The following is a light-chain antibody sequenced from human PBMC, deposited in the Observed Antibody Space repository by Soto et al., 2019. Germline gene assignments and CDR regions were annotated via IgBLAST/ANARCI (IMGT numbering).Light chain of an antibody. V-gene: IGKV3-15*01. J-gene: IGKJ1*01. CDR3: QQYNNWPWT. Sequence: EIVMTQSPATLSVSPGERATLSCRASQSVSSNLVWYQQKPGQAPRLLIYGASTRATGIPARFSGSGSGTGFTLTISSLQSEDFAVYYCQQYNNWPWTFGQGTKVDI. CDR2: GAS. CDR1: QSVSSN.